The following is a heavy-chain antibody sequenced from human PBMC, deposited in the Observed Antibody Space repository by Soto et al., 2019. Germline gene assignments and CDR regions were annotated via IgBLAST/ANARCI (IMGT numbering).Heavy chain of an antibody. CDR2: IYYSGST. Sequence: SETLSLTCAVSGYSISSSNWWGWLRQPPGKGLEWIGYIYYSGSTYYNPTLKSRVTMSVDTSKNQFSLKLSSVTAVDTAVYYCARKVVGATPYFDYWGQGTLVTVSS. CDR1: GYSISSSNW. D-gene: IGHD1-26*01. CDR3: ARKVVGATPYFDY. J-gene: IGHJ4*02. V-gene: IGHV4-28*01.